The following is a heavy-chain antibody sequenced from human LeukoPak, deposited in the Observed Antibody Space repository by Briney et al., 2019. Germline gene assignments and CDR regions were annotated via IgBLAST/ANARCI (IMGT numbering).Heavy chain of an antibody. V-gene: IGHV3-21*01. CDR2: ISGTSSYI. J-gene: IGHJ3*02. D-gene: IGHD4-23*01. CDR3: AREGGNPDAFDI. CDR1: GFTLSTYT. Sequence: PGGSLRLSCAASGFTLSTYTMNWVRQAPGKGLEWVSSISGTSSYIYYADSVKGRFTISRDNAKNSLYLQMNNLRAEDTAVYYCAREGGNPDAFDIWGQGTMVTVSS.